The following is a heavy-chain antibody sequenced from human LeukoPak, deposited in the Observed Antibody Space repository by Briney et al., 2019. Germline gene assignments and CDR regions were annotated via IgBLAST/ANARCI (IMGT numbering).Heavy chain of an antibody. J-gene: IGHJ4*02. CDR3: ARDWVGDCSGGSCYYFDY. CDR2: ISGSSSYI. CDR1: GFTFSSYS. D-gene: IGHD2-15*01. V-gene: IGHV3-21*01. Sequence: GGSLRLSCAASGFTFSSYSMNWVRQAPGKGLEWVSSISGSSSYIYYADSVKGRFTISRDNAKNSLYLQMNSLRAEDTAVYYCARDWVGDCSGGSCYYFDYWGQGTLVTVSS.